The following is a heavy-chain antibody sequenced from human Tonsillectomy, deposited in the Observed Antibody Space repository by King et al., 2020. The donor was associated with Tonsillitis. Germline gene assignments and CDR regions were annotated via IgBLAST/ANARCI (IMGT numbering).Heavy chain of an antibody. Sequence: VQLGESGAEVKKPESSVKVSCKTSGGPFINYTISWVRQAPGQGLEWMGGVTPNLRTANYAQRFQDRVTIYADKSTTTTYMELRNLRSEDTAMYYCARGTSPRGAFDSWGQGTLVTVSS. J-gene: IGHJ4*02. D-gene: IGHD3-10*01. CDR2: VTPNLRTA. V-gene: IGHV1-69*06. CDR3: ARGTSPRGAFDS. CDR1: GGPFINYT.